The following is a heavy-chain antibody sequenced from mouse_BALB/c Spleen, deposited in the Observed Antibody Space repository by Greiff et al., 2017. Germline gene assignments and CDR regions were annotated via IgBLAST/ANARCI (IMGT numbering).Heavy chain of an antibody. CDR1: GFTFSSYG. Sequence: EVKLMESGGDLVKPGGSLKLSCAASGFTFSSYGMSWVRQTPDKRLEWVATISSGGSYTYYPDSVKGRFTISRDNAKNTLYLQMSSLKSEDTAMYYCERQGDFDVWGAGTTVTVSA. V-gene: IGHV5-6*01. J-gene: IGHJ1*01. CDR2: ISSGGSYT. CDR3: ERQGDFDV.